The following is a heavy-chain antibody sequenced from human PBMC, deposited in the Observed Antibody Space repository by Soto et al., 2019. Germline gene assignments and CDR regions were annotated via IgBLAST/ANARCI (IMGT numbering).Heavy chain of an antibody. CDR2: IFHSLGA. Sequence: AETLSLTCTVSGGSTTSDDWSWIRQPPGKGLEWLGYIFHSLGAKYNPSLGSRGTISLDTSKNQLSLSLRSVTAADTAIYFCVRELHGSGDYWGQGTMVTVSS. J-gene: IGHJ4*02. CDR1: GGSTTSDD. V-gene: IGHV4-59*01. D-gene: IGHD3-10*01. CDR3: VRELHGSGDY.